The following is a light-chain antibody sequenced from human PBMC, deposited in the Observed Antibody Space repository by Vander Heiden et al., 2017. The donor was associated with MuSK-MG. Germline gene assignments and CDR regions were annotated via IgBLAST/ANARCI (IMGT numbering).Light chain of an antibody. CDR1: SSNVGNNY. J-gene: IGLJ1*01. V-gene: IGLV1-47*01. Sequence: QSVLTQPPSASGTPGQRVTISCSGSSSNVGNNYIYWYQQFPGAAPKLLIYKTSQRPSGVPDRFSGSKSGTSASLAISGLRSEDEADYYCATWDDSLSGPVFGTGTGVFAL. CDR2: KTS. CDR3: ATWDDSLSGPV.